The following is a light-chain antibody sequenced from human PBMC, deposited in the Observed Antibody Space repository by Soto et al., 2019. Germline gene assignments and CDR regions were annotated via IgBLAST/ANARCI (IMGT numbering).Light chain of an antibody. Sequence: EVLMTQSPDTLYVSPGERVTLSCRASQSVSDNLAWYQQKPGQDPRLLVYRASTRTLGIPARFSGSESGTELTLTISSLQSEDFAVYYCQQYNSWPITFGQGTRLEIK. V-gene: IGKV3-15*01. CDR1: QSVSDN. CDR2: RAS. J-gene: IGKJ5*01. CDR3: QQYNSWPIT.